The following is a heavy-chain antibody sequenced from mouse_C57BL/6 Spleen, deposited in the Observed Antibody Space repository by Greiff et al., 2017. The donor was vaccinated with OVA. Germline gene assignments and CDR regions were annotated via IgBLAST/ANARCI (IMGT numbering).Heavy chain of an antibody. Sequence: VQLQQPGAELVKPGASVTMSCKASGYTFTSYWITWVKQRPGQGLEWIGDIYPGSGSTNYNEKFKSKATLTVDTSSSIAYMQLSSLTSEDSAVYYCARSAYGNYAYYFDYWGQGTTLTVSS. V-gene: IGHV1-55*01. CDR1: GYTFTSYW. J-gene: IGHJ2*01. D-gene: IGHD2-1*01. CDR2: IYPGSGST. CDR3: ARSAYGNYAYYFDY.